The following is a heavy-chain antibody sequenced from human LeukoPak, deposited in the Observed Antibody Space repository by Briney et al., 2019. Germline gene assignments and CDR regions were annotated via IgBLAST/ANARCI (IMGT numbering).Heavy chain of an antibody. V-gene: IGHV3-48*03. CDR3: ASPHTSRYAFGY. CDR1: GFTFSSYE. J-gene: IGHJ4*02. Sequence: PAGSLRLSCAASGFTFSSYEVIWVRQAPGKGLECVSYISGSGRTIYYADSVKGRFTISRDNAKNSLYLQMYSLRAGDTAAYYCASPHTSRYAFGYWGQGTLVTVSS. CDR2: ISGSGRTI. D-gene: IGHD2-2*01.